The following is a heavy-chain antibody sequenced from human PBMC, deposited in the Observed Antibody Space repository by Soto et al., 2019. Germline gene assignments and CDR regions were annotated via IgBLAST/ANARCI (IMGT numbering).Heavy chain of an antibody. V-gene: IGHV3-30*02. CDR3: AKLPNCGGDCYFDY. CDR2: VRFDAINK. J-gene: IGHJ4*02. Sequence: QVQLVESGGGVVQPGGSLRLSCATSGFAFSSYGMHWVRQAPGKGLEWVAVVRFDAINKYYADSVKGRFTISRDNSKSMVYLQMNSLSPDDTAVYYCAKLPNCGGDCYFDYWGQGTLVSVSS. CDR1: GFAFSSYG. D-gene: IGHD2-21*02.